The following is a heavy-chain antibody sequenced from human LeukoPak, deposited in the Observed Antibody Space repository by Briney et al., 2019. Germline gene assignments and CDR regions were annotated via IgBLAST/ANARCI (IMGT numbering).Heavy chain of an antibody. D-gene: IGHD3-3*01. J-gene: IGHJ4*02. V-gene: IGHV3-7*01. CDR3: ARDDPTLFWSGSPFY. CDR1: GFTFNSYW. CDR2: IKQDGSEK. Sequence: GGSLRLSCAASGFTFNSYWMSRVRQAPGKGLEWVANIKQDGSEKYYVDSVKGRFTISRDNAKNSLYLQMNSLRAEDTAVYYCARDDPTLFWSGSPFYWGQGTLVTVSS.